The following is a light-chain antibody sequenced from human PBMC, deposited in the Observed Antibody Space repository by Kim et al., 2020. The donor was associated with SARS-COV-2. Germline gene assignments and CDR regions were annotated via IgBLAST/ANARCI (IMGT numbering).Light chain of an antibody. V-gene: IGLV2-14*03. J-gene: IGLJ3*02. CDR2: GVS. CDR1: SSDIGGYNF. Sequence: QSALTQPASVSGSPGQSITISCTGTSSDIGGYNFVSWYQQHPDTAPKLMIYGVSKRPSGVSNRFSGSKSGNTASLTISGLQAEDEADYYCTSYTSNITWVFGGGTQLTVL. CDR3: TSYTSNITWV.